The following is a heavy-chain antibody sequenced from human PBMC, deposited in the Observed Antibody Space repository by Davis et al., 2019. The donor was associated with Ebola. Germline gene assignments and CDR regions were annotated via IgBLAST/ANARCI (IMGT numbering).Heavy chain of an antibody. CDR3: ASGWLRTTYGMDV. D-gene: IGHD5-12*01. V-gene: IGHV3-21*01. CDR1: GFTFSSYS. Sequence: GESLKISCAASGFTFSSYSMNWVRQAPGKGLEWVSSISSSSSYIYYADSVKGRFTISRDNAKNSLYLQMNSLRAEDTAVYYCASGWLRTTYGMDVWGQGTTVTVSS. J-gene: IGHJ6*02. CDR2: ISSSSSYI.